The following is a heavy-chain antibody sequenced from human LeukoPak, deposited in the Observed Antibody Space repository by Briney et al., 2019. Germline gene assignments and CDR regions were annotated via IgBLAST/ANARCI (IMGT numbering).Heavy chain of an antibody. J-gene: IGHJ4*02. CDR1: GFTFSSYE. V-gene: IGHV3-48*03. Sequence: GGSLRLSCAASGFTFSSYEMNWVRQAPGKRLEWVSYISSSGSTIYYADSVKGRFTISRDNAKNSLYLQMNSLRAEDTAVYYCARDLGVVVAATLLWGQGTLVTVSS. CDR3: ARDLGVVVAATLL. D-gene: IGHD2-15*01. CDR2: ISSSGSTI.